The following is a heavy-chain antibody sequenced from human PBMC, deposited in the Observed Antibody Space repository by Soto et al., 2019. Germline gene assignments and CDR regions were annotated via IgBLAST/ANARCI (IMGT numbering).Heavy chain of an antibody. CDR2: VSHDGTKE. J-gene: IGHJ4*02. D-gene: IGHD5-12*01. Sequence: SGGSLRLSCAASDFVFYDYPIHWVRQAPGKGLEWVAVVSHDGTKEYYSDSVKGRFSISRDNSNNTAFLQMNSLRAEDTAIYYCARESTITHFDHWGQRTLVTVSS. V-gene: IGHV3-30-3*01. CDR3: ARESTITHFDH. CDR1: DFVFYDYP.